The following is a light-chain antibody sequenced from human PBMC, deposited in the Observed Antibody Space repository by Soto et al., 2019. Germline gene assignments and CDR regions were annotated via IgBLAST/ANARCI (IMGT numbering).Light chain of an antibody. Sequence: EIVMTQSPATLSVSPGDGATLSCRASQSVDSNLATYQQKPGQPPKLLIHWASTRESGVPDRFSGSGSGTDFTLTISSLQSEDFAVYYCQQYNSWPETFGQGTKVDIK. CDR2: WAS. J-gene: IGKJ1*01. CDR1: QSVDSN. CDR3: QQYNSWPET. V-gene: IGKV3-15*01.